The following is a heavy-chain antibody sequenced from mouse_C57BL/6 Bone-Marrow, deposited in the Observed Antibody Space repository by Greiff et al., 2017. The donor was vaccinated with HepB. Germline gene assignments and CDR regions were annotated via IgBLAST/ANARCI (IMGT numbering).Heavy chain of an antibody. V-gene: IGHV1-19*01. D-gene: IGHD1-1*01. Sequence: EVQLQQSGPVLVKPGASVKMSCKASGYTFTDYYMNWVKQSHGKSLEWIGVINPYNGGTSYNQKFKGKATLTVDKSSSTAYMELNSLTSEDSAVYYCASYYGSSYWFAYCGQGTLVTVSA. CDR1: GYTFTDYY. CDR2: INPYNGGT. CDR3: ASYYGSSYWFAY. J-gene: IGHJ3*01.